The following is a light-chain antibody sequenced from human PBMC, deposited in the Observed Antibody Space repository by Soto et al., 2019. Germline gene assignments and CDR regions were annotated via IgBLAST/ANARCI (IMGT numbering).Light chain of an antibody. J-gene: IGKJ4*01. CDR1: QSVSSN. Sequence: EIVMTQSPATLSVSPGERATLSCRASQSVSSNLAWYQQKPGQAPRLLIYVASTRATGIPASISGSGSGTEFTLTISSLQSEDFAVYYCQQYNNWPPLTFGGGTKVEIK. V-gene: IGKV3-15*01. CDR3: QQYNNWPPLT. CDR2: VAS.